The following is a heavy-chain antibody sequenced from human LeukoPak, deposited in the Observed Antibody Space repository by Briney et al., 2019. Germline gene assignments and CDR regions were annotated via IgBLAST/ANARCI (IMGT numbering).Heavy chain of an antibody. Sequence: GSLRLSCAASGFSFSLYGMHWVRQAPGKGLEWVAVISNDGDSEYYPDSVKGRFTISRDNAKDTLYLQMDSLRRDDTAVYFCAKDGRGRTFFGDIEYWGQGTLVAVSS. D-gene: IGHD3-10*01. CDR3: AKDGRGRTFFGDIEY. J-gene: IGHJ4*02. V-gene: IGHV3-30*18. CDR2: ISNDGDSE. CDR1: GFSFSLYG.